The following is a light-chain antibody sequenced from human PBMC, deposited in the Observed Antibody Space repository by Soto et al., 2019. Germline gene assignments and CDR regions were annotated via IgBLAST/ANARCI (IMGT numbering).Light chain of an antibody. CDR3: QQRTKWPAT. CDR1: QSITGY. V-gene: IGKV3-11*01. J-gene: IGKJ1*01. Sequence: EVVLTQSPATLSLSPGERVTLSCRASQSITGYLAWSQHNPGQAPRLLIYDTFKRATGIPARFSGSGSGKDFTLNISSLEPEDFATYVCQQRTKWPATFGRGTKVEMK. CDR2: DTF.